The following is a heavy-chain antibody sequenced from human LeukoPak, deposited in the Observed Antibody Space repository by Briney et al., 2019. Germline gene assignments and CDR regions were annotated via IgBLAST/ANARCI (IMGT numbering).Heavy chain of an antibody. V-gene: IGHV4-34*01. CDR3: AKETDVTDAFDI. D-gene: IGHD3-16*01. CDR2: INHSGST. J-gene: IGHJ3*02. Sequence: SETLSLTCAVYGGSFSGYYWSWIRQPPGKGREWMGEINHSGSTNYNPSLKSRVTISVDTSKNQFSLKLSSVTAADTAVYYCAKETDVTDAFDIWGQGTMVTVSS. CDR1: GGSFSGYY.